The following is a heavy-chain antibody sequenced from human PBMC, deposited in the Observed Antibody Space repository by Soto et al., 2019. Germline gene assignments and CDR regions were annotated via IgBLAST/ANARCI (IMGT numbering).Heavy chain of an antibody. V-gene: IGHV3-48*02. CDR2: ISTSSSTI. D-gene: IGHD6-25*01. Sequence: EVQLVESGGGLVQPGGSLRLSCTASGFTFSDYNMNWVRQAPGKGLEWISYISTSSSTIYYADSVGSRFAISSDNAKNSLLLEMNSLRDEDTAVYSCAGGSHSSAWGEGTLVTFAS. J-gene: IGHJ5*02. CDR3: AGGSHSSA. CDR1: GFTFSDYN.